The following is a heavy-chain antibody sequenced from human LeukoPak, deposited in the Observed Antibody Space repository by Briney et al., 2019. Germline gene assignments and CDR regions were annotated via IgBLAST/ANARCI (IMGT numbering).Heavy chain of an antibody. CDR3: ATFTYGSGVDY. CDR1: GFTFSSYE. J-gene: IGHJ4*02. CDR2: ISSSSSYI. V-gene: IGHV3-21*01. Sequence: GGSLRLSCAASGFTFSSYEMNWVRQAPGKGLEWVSSISSSSSYIYYADSVKGRFTISRDNAKNSLYLQMNSLRAEDTAVYYCATFTYGSGVDYWGQGTLVTVSS. D-gene: IGHD3-10*01.